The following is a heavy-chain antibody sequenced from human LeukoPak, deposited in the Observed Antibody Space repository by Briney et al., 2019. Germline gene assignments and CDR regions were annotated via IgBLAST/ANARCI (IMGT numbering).Heavy chain of an antibody. CDR2: INWNRVGV. CDR3: VKDVVPVSRSGFAH. D-gene: IGHD2-2*01. Sequence: GGSLRLSCAASGFTFEDYAMHWVRHVPGKGLEWVATINWNRVGVGYADSVKGRFTISRDTAKNCLYLQLKSVRPADTAFYYFVKDVVPVSRSGFAHWGQGTLVTVSS. V-gene: IGHV3-9*01. J-gene: IGHJ4*02. CDR1: GFTFEDYA.